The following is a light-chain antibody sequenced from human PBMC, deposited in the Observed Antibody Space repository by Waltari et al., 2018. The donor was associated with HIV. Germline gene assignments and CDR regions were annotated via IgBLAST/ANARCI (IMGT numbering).Light chain of an antibody. CDR1: QSIRTW. J-gene: IGKJ1*01. CDR2: KAS. V-gene: IGKV1-5*03. Sequence: DIQLTQSPSTLSASVGDRVSITCRASQSIRTWLAWYQQKPGKAPKLLIYKASILQGGVPSRFSGSGSGTEFTLTISSLQPDDFATYYCQHYNSSPWTFGQGTKVEIK. CDR3: QHYNSSPWT.